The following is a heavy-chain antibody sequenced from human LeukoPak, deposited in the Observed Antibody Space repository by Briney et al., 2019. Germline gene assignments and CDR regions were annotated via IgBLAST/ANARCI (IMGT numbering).Heavy chain of an antibody. CDR1: GFTFSSYA. CDR3: ARAQYYDFWSGYPLWYYYYYMDV. D-gene: IGHD3-3*01. V-gene: IGHV3-30-3*01. CDR2: ISYDGSNK. J-gene: IGHJ6*03. Sequence: GRSLRLSCAASGFTFSSYAMHWVRQAPGKGLEWVAVISYDGSNKYYADSVKGRFTISRDNSKNTLYLQMNSLRAEDTAVYYCARAQYYDFWSGYPLWYYYYYMDVWGKGTTVAVSS.